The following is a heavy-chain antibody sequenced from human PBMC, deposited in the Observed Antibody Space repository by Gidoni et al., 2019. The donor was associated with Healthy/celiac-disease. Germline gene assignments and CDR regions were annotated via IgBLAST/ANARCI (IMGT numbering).Heavy chain of an antibody. J-gene: IGHJ6*02. CDR2: INHSGST. CDR3: ASSDLGYGMDV. CDR1: GGSFSGYY. D-gene: IGHD3-10*01. V-gene: IGHV4-34*01. Sequence: QVQLQQWGAGLLKPSETLSLTCAVYGGSFSGYYWSWIRQHPGKGLGWIGEINHSGSTNYNPSLKSRVTISVDTSKNQFSRKLSSVTAADTAVYYCASSDLGYGMDVWGQGTTVTVSS.